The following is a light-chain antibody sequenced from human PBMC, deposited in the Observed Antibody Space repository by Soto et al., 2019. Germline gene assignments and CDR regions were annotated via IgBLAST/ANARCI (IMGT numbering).Light chain of an antibody. CDR1: QSVSSS. CDR2: DAS. CDR3: QQSSSTPQT. V-gene: IGKV3-11*01. J-gene: IGKJ4*01. Sequence: EIVLTQSPATLSLSPGERATLSCRASQSVSSSLAWYQQKPGQAPRLLIYDASNRATGIPIRFSGSGSGTDFTLTISSLDPEDFATYYCQQSSSTPQTFGGGTRVEIK.